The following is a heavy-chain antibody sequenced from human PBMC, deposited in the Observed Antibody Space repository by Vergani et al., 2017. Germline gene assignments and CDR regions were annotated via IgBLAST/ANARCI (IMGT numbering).Heavy chain of an antibody. V-gene: IGHV3-48*01. D-gene: IGHD2-15*01. CDR2: ISSSSSTI. CDR3: ARDGPLGYCSGGSGYPIYYYYGMDV. Sequence: EVQLVESGGGLVQPGGSLRLSCAASGFTFSSYSMNWVRQAPGKGLEWVSYISSSSSTIYYADSVKGRFTISRDNAKNSLYLQMNSLRAEDTAVYYCARDGPLGYCSGGSGYPIYYYYGMDVWGQGP. J-gene: IGHJ6*02. CDR1: GFTFSSYS.